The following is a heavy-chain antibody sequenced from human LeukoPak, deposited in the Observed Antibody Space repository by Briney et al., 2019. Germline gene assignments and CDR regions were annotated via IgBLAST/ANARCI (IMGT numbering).Heavy chain of an antibody. CDR3: ASSTSGSYYRGGYYFDY. CDR1: GGSISSSSYY. J-gene: IGHJ4*02. CDR2: NYYSGST. V-gene: IGHV4-39*01. D-gene: IGHD1-26*01. Sequence: PSETLSLTCTVSGGSISSSSYYWGWIRQPPGKGLEWIGSNYYSGSTYYNPSLKSRVTISVDTSKNQFSLKLSSATAADTAVYYCASSTSGSYYRGGYYFDYWGQGTLVTVSS.